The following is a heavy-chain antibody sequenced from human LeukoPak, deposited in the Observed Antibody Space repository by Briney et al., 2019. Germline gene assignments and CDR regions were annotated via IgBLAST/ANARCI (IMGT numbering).Heavy chain of an antibody. CDR3: TRDTGTTGEVKFDP. V-gene: IGHV4-39*06. CDR1: GGSISINNYY. Sequence: SETLSLTCTVSGGSISINNYYWAWIRQPPGKGLEWIGSIYYSGTAYYNPSLKNRVTISVDASKNQFALRLTSVTAADTAVYYCTRDTGTTGEVKFDPWGQGTLVTVSS. J-gene: IGHJ5*02. D-gene: IGHD4-17*01. CDR2: IYYSGTA.